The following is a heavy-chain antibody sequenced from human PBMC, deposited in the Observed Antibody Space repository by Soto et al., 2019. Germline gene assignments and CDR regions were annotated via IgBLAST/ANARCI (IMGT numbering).Heavy chain of an antibody. CDR3: AREYSSGWWKD. D-gene: IGHD6-19*01. V-gene: IGHV1-8*01. CDR2: MNPNSGNT. CDR1: GYTFTSYD. Sequence: QVQLVQSGAEVKKPGASVKVSCKASGYTFTSYDINWVRQATGQGLEWMGWMNPNSGNTGYAQKFKGRVTMTRNTSISTAYRERTSLRSEDTSVYSCAREYSSGWWKDWGQGTPVTVSS. J-gene: IGHJ4*02.